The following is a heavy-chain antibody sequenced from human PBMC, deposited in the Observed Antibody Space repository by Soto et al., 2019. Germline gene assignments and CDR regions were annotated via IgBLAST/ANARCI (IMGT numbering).Heavy chain of an antibody. J-gene: IGHJ6*02. CDR1: GGSISSGGYS. D-gene: IGHD2-2*01. V-gene: IGHV4-30-2*01. CDR2: ISDSGST. Sequence: PSETLSLTCVVSGGSISSGGYSWSWIRQPPGKGLEWIGYISDSGSTFYHPSLKSRVTISIDRSKNEFSLRLSSVTAADTAMYYCARRSCNSDRCYYYGLDVWGQGTTVTVSS. CDR3: ARRSCNSDRCYYYGLDV.